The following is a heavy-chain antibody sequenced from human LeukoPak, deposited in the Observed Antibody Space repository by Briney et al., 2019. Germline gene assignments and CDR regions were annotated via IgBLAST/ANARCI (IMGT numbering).Heavy chain of an antibody. J-gene: IGHJ4*02. CDR2: ISGSGDTT. Sequence: PGGPLRLSCAASGFTFSSYAMSWVRQAPGKGLEWVSVISGSGDTTYYAVSVKGRFTISRDSSKNTLYLQMNSLRAEDTALYYCAKGSSSSWYEFDYWGQGTLVTVSS. D-gene: IGHD6-13*01. CDR1: GFTFSSYA. V-gene: IGHV3-23*01. CDR3: AKGSSSSWYEFDY.